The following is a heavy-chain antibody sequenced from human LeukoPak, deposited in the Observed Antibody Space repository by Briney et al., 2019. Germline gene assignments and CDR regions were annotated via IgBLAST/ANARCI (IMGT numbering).Heavy chain of an antibody. CDR1: GGSISSGDYY. CDR3: ARPYYYDSRIDP. Sequence: SQSLSLTCTVSGGSISSGDYYWSWIRQPPGKGLEWIAYMYYSGSTYYNPSLKSRVTMSADTSKNQLSLKLSSVTAADTAVYYCARPYYYDSRIDPWGQGILVTVSS. J-gene: IGHJ5*02. V-gene: IGHV4-30-4*01. D-gene: IGHD3-22*01. CDR2: MYYSGST.